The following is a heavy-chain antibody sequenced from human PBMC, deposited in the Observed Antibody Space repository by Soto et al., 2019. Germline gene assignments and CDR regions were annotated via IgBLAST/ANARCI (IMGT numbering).Heavy chain of an antibody. J-gene: IGHJ6*02. V-gene: IGHV3-21*01. CDR1: GFTVSSSY. Sequence: GGSLRLSCAASGFTVSSSYLSWVRQAPGKGLEWVSSISSSSSYIYYADSVKGRFTISRDNAKNSLYPQMNSLRAEDTAVYYCARPGAAATFYYYYGMDVWGQGTTVTVSS. CDR2: ISSSSSYI. D-gene: IGHD6-25*01. CDR3: ARPGAAATFYYYYGMDV.